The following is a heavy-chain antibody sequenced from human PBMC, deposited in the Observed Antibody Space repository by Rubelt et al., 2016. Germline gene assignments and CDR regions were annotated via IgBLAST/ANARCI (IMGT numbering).Heavy chain of an antibody. V-gene: IGHV2-5*01. J-gene: IGHJ4*02. CDR1: GFSLSTSGVG. D-gene: IGHD3-22*01. CDR3: ARHTVPDYDSTGYNGFNF. CDR2: IYWNDDK. Sequence: QITLKESGPTLVKPTQTLTLTCSFSGFSLSTSGVGVGWIRQPPGKALEWLALIYWNDDKRYSPSLKSRLTITKDTSKNQVILTMTNMDPVETAKYNGARHTVPDYDSTGYNGFNFWGQGTLVTVSS.